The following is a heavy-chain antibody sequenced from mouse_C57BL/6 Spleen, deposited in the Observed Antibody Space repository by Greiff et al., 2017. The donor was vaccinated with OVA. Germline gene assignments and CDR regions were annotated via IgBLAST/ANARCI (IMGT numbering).Heavy chain of an antibody. V-gene: IGHV1-64*01. CDR3: VVAFDY. CDR2: IHPGSGST. Sequence: QVQLQQPGAELVKPGASVKLSCKASGYTFTSYWMTWVKQRPGQGLEWIGVIHPGSGSTNYNEKFKSKAILTVDKSSSTAYMQLSSLTSEDSAVXYCVVAFDYWGQGTTLTVSS. D-gene: IGHD1-1*01. J-gene: IGHJ2*01. CDR1: GYTFTSYW.